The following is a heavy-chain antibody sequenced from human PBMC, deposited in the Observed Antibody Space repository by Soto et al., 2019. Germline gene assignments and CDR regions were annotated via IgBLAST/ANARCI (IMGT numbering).Heavy chain of an antibody. CDR1: GFTFSDHY. Sequence: EVQLVESGGGLVQPGGSLRLSCAVSGFTFSDHYMDWVRQAPGKGLEWVGRSRNITRGYTTEYAASVQGRFIISRDDAKNTLFLQLNSLKTEDTAMYYCVRGFCTTYTCYFDFWGQGTLVTVSS. J-gene: IGHJ4*02. CDR2: SRNITRGYTT. D-gene: IGHD2-8*01. CDR3: VRGFCTTYTCYFDF. V-gene: IGHV3-72*01.